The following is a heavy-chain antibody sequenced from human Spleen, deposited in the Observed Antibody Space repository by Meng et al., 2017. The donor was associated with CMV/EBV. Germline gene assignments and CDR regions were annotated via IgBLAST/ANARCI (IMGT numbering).Heavy chain of an antibody. CDR1: GFTFTNFA. V-gene: IGHV3-11*04. J-gene: IGHJ6*02. D-gene: IGHD1/OR15-1a*01. CDR2: ISVTGVTI. Sequence: GGSLRLSCATSGFTFTNFAMSWVRQAPGKGLEWISYISVTGVTIYYADSVKGRFTISRDNDKSSLYLQMNRLRVEDTAIYYCARGKQFLVLNNYDMQVWGQGATVTVSS. CDR3: ARGKQFLVLNNYDMQV.